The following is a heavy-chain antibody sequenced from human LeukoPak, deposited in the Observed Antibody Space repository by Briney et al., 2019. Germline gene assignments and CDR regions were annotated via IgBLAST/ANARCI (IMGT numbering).Heavy chain of an antibody. CDR2: INHSGST. CDR3: ARLTDMVRGVP. Sequence: LSETLSLTCAVYGGSFSGYYWSWIRQPPGKGLEWIGEINHSGSTNYNPSLKSRVTISVDTSKNQFSLKLSSVTAADTAVYYCARLTDMVRGVPWGQGTLVTVSS. J-gene: IGHJ5*02. CDR1: GGSFSGYY. D-gene: IGHD3-10*01. V-gene: IGHV4-34*01.